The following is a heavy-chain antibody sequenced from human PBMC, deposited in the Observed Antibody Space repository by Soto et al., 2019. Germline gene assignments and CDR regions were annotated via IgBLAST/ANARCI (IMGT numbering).Heavy chain of an antibody. CDR1: GFTFSSYW. D-gene: IGHD5-18*01. Sequence: VGSLRLSCAASGFTFSSYWMSWVRQAPGKGREWVASIKQEGSEKYYVDSVKGRGTMSRDNAKNSVYLQMNSLRDEDTAVSSCPSHHPSYAYSYYNGMDVWRKGTTVSVCS. CDR3: PSHHPSYAYSYYNGMDV. V-gene: IGHV3-7*01. J-gene: IGHJ6*04. CDR2: IKQEGSEK.